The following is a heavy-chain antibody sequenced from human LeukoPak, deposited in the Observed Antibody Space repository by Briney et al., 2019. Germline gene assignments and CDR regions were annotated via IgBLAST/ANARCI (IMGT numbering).Heavy chain of an antibody. D-gene: IGHD2-2*02. CDR2: INPNSGGT. CDR3: ARTLGYCSSTSCYNIGAFDY. Sequence: GASVKVSCKASGYTFTGYYMHWVRQAPGQGLEWMGWINPNSGGTNYAQKFQGRVTMTRDASISTAYMELSRLRSDDTAVYYCARTLGYCSSTSCYNIGAFDYWGQGTLVTVSS. CDR1: GYTFTGYY. J-gene: IGHJ4*02. V-gene: IGHV1-2*02.